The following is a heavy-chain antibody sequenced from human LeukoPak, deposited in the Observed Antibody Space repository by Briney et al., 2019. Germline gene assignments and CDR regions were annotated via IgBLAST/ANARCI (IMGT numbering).Heavy chain of an antibody. J-gene: IGHJ4*02. D-gene: IGHD7-27*01. CDR1: GFTFSSYW. Sequence: GGSLRLSCAASGFTFSSYWMSWVREAPGEGRECVANIKQDGSEKYYVDSVKGRFTISRDNAKNSLYLQMNSLRAEDTAVYYCARATPTNWDFDYWGQGTLVTVSS. CDR3: ARATPTNWDFDY. CDR2: IKQDGSEK. V-gene: IGHV3-7*01.